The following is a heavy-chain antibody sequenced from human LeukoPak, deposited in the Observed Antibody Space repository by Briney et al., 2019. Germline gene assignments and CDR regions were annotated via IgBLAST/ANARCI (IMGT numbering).Heavy chain of an antibody. J-gene: IGHJ6*03. V-gene: IGHV4-4*07. CDR1: GGSISSYF. D-gene: IGHD2-2*01. CDR3: AGPSGIVVVPAAIRKSYYYMEV. CDR2: IYTSGST. Sequence: SETLSLTYTVSGGSISSYFWSWIRQPAGKGLEWIGRIYTSGSTNYNPSLKSRVTMSVDTSKNQFSLKLSSVTAADTAVYYCAGPSGIVVVPAAIRKSYYYMEVWRKGTTVTVSS.